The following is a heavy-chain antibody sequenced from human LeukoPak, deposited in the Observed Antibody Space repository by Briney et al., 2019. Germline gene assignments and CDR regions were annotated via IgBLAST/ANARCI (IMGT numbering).Heavy chain of an antibody. V-gene: IGHV4-61*01. Sequence: SETLSFTCTGSGVSVSSVTYYWRWLRQPPGKGLKCIGNIDYAGSTNYNPSLQSRVTITVDTSKTQFSLKLSSVTAADRAVYYCARSRGPNILTGYFMPYYFDYWGQGALVTVSS. CDR3: ARSRGPNILTGYFMPYYFDY. D-gene: IGHD3-9*01. CDR2: IDYAGST. CDR1: GVSVSSVTYY. J-gene: IGHJ4*02.